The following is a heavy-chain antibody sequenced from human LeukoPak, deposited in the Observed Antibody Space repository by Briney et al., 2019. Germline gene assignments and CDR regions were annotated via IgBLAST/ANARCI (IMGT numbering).Heavy chain of an antibody. J-gene: IGHJ3*02. CDR3: ARRRGRYSGDAFDI. CDR2: IYPGDSDT. D-gene: IGHD1-26*01. CDR1: GYRFTGYW. Sequence: GESLQISSKGSGYRFTGYWIGWVRQMPGKGLEWMGFIYPGDSDTRYSPSFQGQVTISADKSMSTAYLQWSSLKASDTAMYYCARRRGRYSGDAFDIWGQGTMVTVSS. V-gene: IGHV5-51*01.